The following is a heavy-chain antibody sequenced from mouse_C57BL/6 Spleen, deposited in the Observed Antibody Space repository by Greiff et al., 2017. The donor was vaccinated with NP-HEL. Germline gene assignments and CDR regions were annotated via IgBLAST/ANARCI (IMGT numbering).Heavy chain of an antibody. CDR2: ISGGGGNT. D-gene: IGHD1-1*01. CDR3: ARITTVVDGDY. Sequence: EVQLVESGGGLVKPGGSLKLSCAASGFTFSSYTMSWVRQTPEKRLEWVATISGGGGNTYYPDSVKGRFTISRDNAKNTLYLQMSSLRSEDTALYYCARITTVVDGDYWGQGTTLTVSS. J-gene: IGHJ2*01. V-gene: IGHV5-9*01. CDR1: GFTFSSYT.